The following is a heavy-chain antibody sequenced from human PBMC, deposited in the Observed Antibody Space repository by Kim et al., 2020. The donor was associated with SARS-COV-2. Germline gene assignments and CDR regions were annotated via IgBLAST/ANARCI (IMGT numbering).Heavy chain of an antibody. Sequence: ASVKVSCKASRYTFTDYAMHWVRQAPGQRPEGMGWINAGNGNTKYSQNFQGRVTITRDTSASTAYMELSSLRSEDTAVYYCARADRLILPATFFDYWGQGTLVTVSS. J-gene: IGHJ4*02. CDR2: INAGNGNT. V-gene: IGHV1-3*01. D-gene: IGHD1-26*01. CDR3: ARADRLILPATFFDY. CDR1: RYTFTDYA.